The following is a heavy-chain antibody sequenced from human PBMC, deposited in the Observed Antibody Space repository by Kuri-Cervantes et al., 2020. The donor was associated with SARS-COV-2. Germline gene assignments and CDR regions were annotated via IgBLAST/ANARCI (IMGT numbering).Heavy chain of an antibody. CDR1: VGTFSSYA. CDR3: AGGRLDDIVVVPEYYYYGMDV. V-gene: IGHV1-69*13. Sequence: SVNVSCKASVGTFSSYAISGVRQAPGQGLEWVGGNIPIVGTANYAQKFQGRVTITADESTSTAYMELSSLRSEDTAVYYCAGGRLDDIVVVPEYYYYGMDVWGQGTTVTVSS. D-gene: IGHD2-2*01. J-gene: IGHJ6*02. CDR2: NIPIVGTA.